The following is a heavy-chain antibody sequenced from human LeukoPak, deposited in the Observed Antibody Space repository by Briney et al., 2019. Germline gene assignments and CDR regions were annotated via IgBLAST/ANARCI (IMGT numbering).Heavy chain of an antibody. CDR3: ATHPPPLSDCSSTSCSSYYYYYMDV. V-gene: IGHV4-31*03. Sequence: SETLSLTCTVSGGSISSGGYYWSWIRQHPGKGLEWIGYIYYSGSTYYNPSLKSRVTISVDTSKNQFSLKLSSVTAADTAVYYCATHPPPLSDCSSTSCSSYYYYYMDVWGKGTTVTVSS. D-gene: IGHD2-2*01. J-gene: IGHJ6*03. CDR1: GGSISSGGYY. CDR2: IYYSGST.